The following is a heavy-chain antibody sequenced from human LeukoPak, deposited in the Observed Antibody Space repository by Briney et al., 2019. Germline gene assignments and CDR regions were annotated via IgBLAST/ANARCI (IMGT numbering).Heavy chain of an antibody. D-gene: IGHD5-24*01. V-gene: IGHV4-39*01. CDR3: ARSTRDGYKPYYFDY. Sequence: PSETLSLTCTVSGGSISSSSYYWGWIRQPPGKGLEWIGSIYYSGSTYYNPSLKSRVTISVDTSKNQFPLKLSSVTAADTAVYYCARSTRDGYKPYYFDYWGQGTLVTVSS. CDR2: IYYSGST. J-gene: IGHJ4*02. CDR1: GGSISSSSYY.